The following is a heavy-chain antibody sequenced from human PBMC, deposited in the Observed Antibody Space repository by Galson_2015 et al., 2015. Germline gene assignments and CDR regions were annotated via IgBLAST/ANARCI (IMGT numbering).Heavy chain of an antibody. CDR3: AQGTLDY. Sequence: SGYTFTRYAMNWVRQAPGQGLEWTGWINTNTGNPSYAQGFAGRFVFSMDTSVSTAFLQITSLKADDTAVYYCAQGTLDYWGLGTLVTVSS. D-gene: IGHD3-10*01. CDR1: GYTFTRYA. CDR2: INTNTGNP. V-gene: IGHV7-4-1*02. J-gene: IGHJ4*02.